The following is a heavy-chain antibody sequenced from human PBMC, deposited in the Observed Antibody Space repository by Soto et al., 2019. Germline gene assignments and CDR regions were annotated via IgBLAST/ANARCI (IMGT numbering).Heavy chain of an antibody. CDR3: ARTFGYSSSWYFDY. J-gene: IGHJ4*02. CDR2: IWYDGSNK. V-gene: IGHV3-33*01. CDR1: GFTFSSYG. D-gene: IGHD6-13*01. Sequence: QVQLVESGGGVVQPGRSLRLSCAASGFTFSSYGMHWVRQAPGKGLEWVAVIWYDGSNKYYADSVKGRFTISRDNSKNPLYLQMNSLRAEDTAVYYCARTFGYSSSWYFDYWGQGTLVTVSS.